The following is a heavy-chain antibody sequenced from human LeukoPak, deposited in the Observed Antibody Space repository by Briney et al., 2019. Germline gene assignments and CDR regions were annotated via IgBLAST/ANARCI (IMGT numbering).Heavy chain of an antibody. V-gene: IGHV3-7*01. D-gene: IGHD6-19*01. Sequence: GGSLRLSCAASGFTFSSYWMSWVRQAPGKGLEWVANIKQDGSEKYYVDSVKGRFTISRDNAKNSLYLQMNSLRAEDTAVYYCARGPRDLIIAVAHSDYWGQGTLVTVSS. J-gene: IGHJ4*02. CDR2: IKQDGSEK. CDR3: ARGPRDLIIAVAHSDY. CDR1: GFTFSSYW.